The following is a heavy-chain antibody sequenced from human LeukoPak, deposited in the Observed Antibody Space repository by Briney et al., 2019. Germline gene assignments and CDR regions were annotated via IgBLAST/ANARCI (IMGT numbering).Heavy chain of an antibody. Sequence: PSETLSLTCTVSGGSISSYYWSWIRQPAGKGLEWIGRIYTSGSTNYNPSLKSRVTMSVDTYKNHFSLKLSTVTAADTAVYYCARDRLDSSGYPLGYYYYYMDVWGKGTTVTVSS. J-gene: IGHJ6*03. CDR2: IYTSGST. CDR1: GGSISSYY. D-gene: IGHD3-22*01. V-gene: IGHV4-4*07. CDR3: ARDRLDSSGYPLGYYYYYMDV.